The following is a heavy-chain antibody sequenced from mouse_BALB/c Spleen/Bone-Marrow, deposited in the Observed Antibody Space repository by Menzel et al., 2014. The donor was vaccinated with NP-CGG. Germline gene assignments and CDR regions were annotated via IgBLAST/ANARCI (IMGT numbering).Heavy chain of an antibody. J-gene: IGHJ3*01. V-gene: IGHV4-1*02. CDR2: INPDSSTI. CDR1: GFDFSTYW. Sequence: LQESGGGLVQPGGSLKLSCAASGFDFSTYWMSWVRQAPGKGLEWIGEINPDSSTINYTPSLKDKFIIPRDNAKNXLYLQMSKVRSEDTALYYCARLHYYGYEAYWGQGTLVTVSA. D-gene: IGHD1-2*01. CDR3: ARLHYYGYEAY.